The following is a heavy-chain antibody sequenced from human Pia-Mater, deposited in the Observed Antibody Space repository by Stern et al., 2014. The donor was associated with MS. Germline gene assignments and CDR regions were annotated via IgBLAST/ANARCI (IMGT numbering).Heavy chain of an antibody. J-gene: IGHJ3*01. Sequence: QVQLLQPGAEVKRPGASVKVSCKTSGYTFTGSFMYWVRQAPGQGLEWMGRINPKSGATDYAEKFEGRVTLTRDTAITTAYMEVIRLTSDDTAVYYCARGPKFGAFDVWGQGTVITVS. CDR2: INPKSGAT. CDR1: GYTFTGSF. CDR3: ARGPKFGAFDV. D-gene: IGHD3-3*01. V-gene: IGHV1-2*06.